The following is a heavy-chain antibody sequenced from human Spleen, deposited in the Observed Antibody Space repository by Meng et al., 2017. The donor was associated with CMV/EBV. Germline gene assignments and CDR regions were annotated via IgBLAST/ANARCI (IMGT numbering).Heavy chain of an antibody. CDR1: GFTFSSYW. Sequence: GESLKISCAASGFTFSSYWMHWARQAPGKGLVWVSRINSDESGTTYADSVKGRFTISRDNAKNSMYLQMNSLRVEDTAVYYCGRDMDVWGQGTTVTVSS. CDR3: GRDMDV. CDR2: INSDESGT. V-gene: IGHV3-74*01. J-gene: IGHJ6*02.